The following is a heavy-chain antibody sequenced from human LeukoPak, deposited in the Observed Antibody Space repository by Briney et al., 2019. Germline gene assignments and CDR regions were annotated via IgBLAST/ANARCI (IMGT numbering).Heavy chain of an antibody. CDR1: GGSISTSNYY. D-gene: IGHD3-3*01. CDR3: ARRNRDFWSGYQFDY. CDR2: IFYSGST. Sequence: SSETLSLTCTVSGGSISTSNYYWGWIRQPPGKGLEWNGNIFYSGSTYYSPSLKSRVTISLDTSRNQFSLKLSSVTAADTAVYYCARRNRDFWSGYQFDYWGQGTLVTVSS. V-gene: IGHV4-39*07. J-gene: IGHJ4*02.